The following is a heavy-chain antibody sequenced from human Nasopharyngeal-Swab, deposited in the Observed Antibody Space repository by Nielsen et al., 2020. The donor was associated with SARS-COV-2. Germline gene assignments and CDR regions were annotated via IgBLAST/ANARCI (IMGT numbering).Heavy chain of an antibody. CDR2: ISAYNGNT. CDR3: ARDRQDSSGYEPFDY. V-gene: IGHV1-18*04. D-gene: IGHD3-22*01. CDR1: GYTFTSYG. J-gene: IGHJ4*02. Sequence: ASVKVSCKASGYTFTSYGISWVRQAPGQGLEWMGWISAYNGNTNYAQKLQGRVTKTTDTSTSTAYMELRSLRSDDTAVYYCARDRQDSSGYEPFDYWGQGTLVTVSS.